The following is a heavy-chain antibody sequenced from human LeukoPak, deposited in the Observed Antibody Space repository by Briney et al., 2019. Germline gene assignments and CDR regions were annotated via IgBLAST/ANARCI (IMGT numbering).Heavy chain of an antibody. J-gene: IGHJ3*02. CDR2: FYTSGRT. CDR1: GGPISSDIYF. D-gene: IGHD3-22*01. V-gene: IGHV4-61*02. Sequence: SETLSLTCTVSGGPISSDIYFGSWIRQPAGKGLEWIGRFYTSGRTNYNPYLKSRVTMSVDTSKNQFSLRLTSVTAADTAVYYCARVWEYTLYYVGSGETFDIWGQGTMVTVSS. CDR3: ARVWEYTLYYVGSGETFDI.